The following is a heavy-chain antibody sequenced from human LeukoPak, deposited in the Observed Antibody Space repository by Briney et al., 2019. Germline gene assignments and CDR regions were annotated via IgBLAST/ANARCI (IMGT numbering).Heavy chain of an antibody. Sequence: SETLSLTCAVSGGSISSGGYSWSWIRQPPGKGLEWIGYIYHSGSTYYNPSLKSRVTISVDRSKNQFSLKLSSVTAADTAVYYCARGNFGSGWSSFGYWGQGTLVTVSS. J-gene: IGHJ4*02. V-gene: IGHV4-30-2*01. CDR2: IYHSGST. CDR1: GGSISSGGYS. CDR3: ARGNFGSGWSSFGY. D-gene: IGHD6-19*01.